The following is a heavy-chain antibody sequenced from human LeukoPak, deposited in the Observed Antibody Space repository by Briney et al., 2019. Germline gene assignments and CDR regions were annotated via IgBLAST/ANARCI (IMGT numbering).Heavy chain of an antibody. V-gene: IGHV1-69*13. Sequence: SVKVSCKASGGTFSSYAISWVRQAPGQGLEWMGGIIPIFGTANYAQKFQGRVTITADESTSTAYMELSSLRSEDTAVYYCARDRTYYVDTAMVRYFDYRGQGTLVTVSS. CDR1: GGTFSSYA. CDR3: ARDRTYYVDTAMVRYFDY. D-gene: IGHD5-18*01. CDR2: IIPIFGTA. J-gene: IGHJ4*02.